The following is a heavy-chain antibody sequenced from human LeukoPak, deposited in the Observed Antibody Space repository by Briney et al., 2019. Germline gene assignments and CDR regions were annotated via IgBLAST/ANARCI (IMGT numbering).Heavy chain of an antibody. V-gene: IGHV3-23*01. J-gene: IGHJ6*02. CDR3: AKAASSSWPSYYYGMDV. CDR2: ITGSGGNT. Sequence: GSLRLSCVASRFTFTSYAMHWIRQAPGKGLEWVSVITGSGGNTYYADSVKGRFTISKDNSKNTVYLQMSSLRVDDTAVYYCAKAASSSWPSYYYGMDVWGQGTTVTVSS. CDR1: RFTFTSYA. D-gene: IGHD6-13*01.